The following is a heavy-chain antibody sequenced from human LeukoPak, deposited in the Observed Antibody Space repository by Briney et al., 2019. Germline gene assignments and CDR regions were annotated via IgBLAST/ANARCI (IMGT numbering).Heavy chain of an antibody. D-gene: IGHD2-8*02. Sequence: GGSLRLSCAASGFTFRSYAMSWVRQAPGKGLEWVSAISGSGDTTYYADSVKGRFTISRDNSKNTLYLQMNSLRPEDTAVYYCGRDSRTGGPRAFDSWGQGTLVTVSS. CDR1: GFTFRSYA. CDR2: ISGSGDTT. V-gene: IGHV3-23*01. J-gene: IGHJ4*02. CDR3: GRDSRTGGPRAFDS.